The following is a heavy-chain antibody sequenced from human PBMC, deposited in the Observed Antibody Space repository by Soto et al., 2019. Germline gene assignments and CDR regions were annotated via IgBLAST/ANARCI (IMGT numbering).Heavy chain of an antibody. CDR3: ARDELSDCSSTSCHNWFDP. CDR1: GGSISSGGYS. D-gene: IGHD2-2*01. CDR2: IYHSGST. V-gene: IGHV4-30-2*01. J-gene: IGHJ5*02. Sequence: PSETLSLTCAVSGGSISSGGYSWSWIRQPPGKGLEWIGYIYHSGSTYYNPSLKSRVTISVDRSKNQFSLRLSSVTAADTAVYYCARDELSDCSSTSCHNWFDPMGQGTQVTVSS.